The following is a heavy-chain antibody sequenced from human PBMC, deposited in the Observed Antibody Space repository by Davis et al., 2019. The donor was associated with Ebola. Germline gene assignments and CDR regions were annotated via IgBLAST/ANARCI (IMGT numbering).Heavy chain of an antibody. CDR3: ARDSGILYAFDI. J-gene: IGHJ3*02. V-gene: IGHV3-9*01. D-gene: IGHD3-10*01. CDR2: ISWNSGSI. Sequence: GGSLRLSCAASGFTFDDYAMHWVRQAPGKGLEWVSGISWNSGSIGYADSVKGRFTISRDNAKNSLYLQMNSLRAEDTAVYYCARDSGILYAFDIWGQGTMVTVSS. CDR1: GFTFDDYA.